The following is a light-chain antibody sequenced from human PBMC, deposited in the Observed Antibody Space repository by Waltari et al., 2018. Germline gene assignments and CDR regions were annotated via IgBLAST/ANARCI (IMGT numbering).Light chain of an antibody. CDR2: EDT. J-gene: IGLJ1*01. Sequence: SYELTQTPSVSVSPGQTARITCSGHELPRKYAYWFQQKSGQAPRLVIYEDTKRPSGIPGGFSGSSSGTVATLTITGAQLDDEADYYCYSSDSTGLRVFGGGTTVVVL. CDR3: YSSDSTGLRV. V-gene: IGLV3-10*01. CDR1: ELPRKY.